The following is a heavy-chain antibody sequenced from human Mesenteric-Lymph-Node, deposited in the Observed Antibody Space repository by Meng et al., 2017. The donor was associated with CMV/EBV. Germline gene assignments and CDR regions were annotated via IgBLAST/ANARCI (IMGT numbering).Heavy chain of an antibody. J-gene: IGHJ1*01. Sequence: GESLKISCAASGFTFSNYEMNWVRQAPGKGLEWVAYISGSGGTVYYADSVKGRFTISRDNAKNSLFLQLNSLRVEDTAFYYCARDFYDFWSGYPDWGQGTLVTV. CDR1: GFTFSNYE. V-gene: IGHV3-48*03. CDR3: ARDFYDFWSGYPD. CDR2: ISGSGGTV. D-gene: IGHD3-3*01.